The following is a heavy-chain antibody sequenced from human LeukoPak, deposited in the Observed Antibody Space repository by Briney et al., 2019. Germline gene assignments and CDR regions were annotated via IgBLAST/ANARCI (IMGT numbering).Heavy chain of an antibody. CDR1: GFTFSNSG. D-gene: IGHD2-2*01. J-gene: IGHJ4*02. CDR3: ARDHRVAAAFDY. V-gene: IGHV3-23*01. Sequence: GGSLRLSCAASGFTFSNSGMTWVRQAPGKGLEWVSSISANGGSTYYADSVKGRLTISRTDSKSTVYLQMNSLRAEDTALYYCARDHRVAAAFDYWGQGALVTVSS. CDR2: ISANGGST.